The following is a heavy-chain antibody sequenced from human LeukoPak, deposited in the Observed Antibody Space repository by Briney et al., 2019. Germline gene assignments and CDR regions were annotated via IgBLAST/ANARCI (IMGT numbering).Heavy chain of an antibody. CDR3: ARLKLMVAPDY. D-gene: IGHD2-8*01. CDR2: INWNGGST. Sequence: GGSLRLSCAASGFTFSSYWMTWVRQAPGKGLEWVSGINWNGGSTGYADSVKGRFTISRDNAKNSLYLQMNSLRAEDTALYYCARLKLMVAPDYWGQGTLVTVSS. CDR1: GFTFSSYW. J-gene: IGHJ4*02. V-gene: IGHV3-20*04.